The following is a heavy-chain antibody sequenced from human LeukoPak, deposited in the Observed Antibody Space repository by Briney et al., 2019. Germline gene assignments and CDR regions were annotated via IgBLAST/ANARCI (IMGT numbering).Heavy chain of an antibody. V-gene: IGHV3-23*01. J-gene: IGHJ4*02. CDR3: AKGVVTGPFDY. CDR2: ISGSGGST. CDR1: GSSFSSYA. Sequence: GSLRLSCAASGSSFSSYAMSWVRQAPGKGLEWVSVISGSGGSTYSADSVKGRFTISRDNSKNTLYLQMNSLRAEDTAVYYCAKGVVTGPFDYWGQGTLVTVSS. D-gene: IGHD2-21*02.